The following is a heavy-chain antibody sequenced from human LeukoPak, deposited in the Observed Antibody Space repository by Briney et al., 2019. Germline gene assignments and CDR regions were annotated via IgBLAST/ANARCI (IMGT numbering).Heavy chain of an antibody. CDR2: ISGRGGNT. Sequence: GGSLRLSCAASGFTFSSYAMSWVRQAPGKGLEWVSAISGRGGNTYYADSVKGRFTISRDNSKNTLYLQMNSLRAEDTAVYYCTFCGGYDSSGYYPQFFDYWGQGTLVTVSS. J-gene: IGHJ4*02. CDR3: TFCGGYDSSGYYPQFFDY. V-gene: IGHV3-23*01. D-gene: IGHD3-22*01. CDR1: GFTFSSYA.